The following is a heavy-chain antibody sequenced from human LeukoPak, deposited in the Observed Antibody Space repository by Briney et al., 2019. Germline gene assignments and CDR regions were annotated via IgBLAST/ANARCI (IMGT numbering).Heavy chain of an antibody. J-gene: IGHJ2*01. V-gene: IGHV4-61*01. CDR3: ARDDWGGSRYFDL. CDR2: IYYSGST. Sequence: PSETLSLTCTVSGGSISSSSYYWSWIRQPPGKGLEWIGYIYYSGSTNYNPSLKSRVTISVDTSKNQFSLKLSSVTAADTAVYYCARDDWGGSRYFDLWGRGTLVTVSS. D-gene: IGHD3-9*01. CDR1: GGSISSSSYY.